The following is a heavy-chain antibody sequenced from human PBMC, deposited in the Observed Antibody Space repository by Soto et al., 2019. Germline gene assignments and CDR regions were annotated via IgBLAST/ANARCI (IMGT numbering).Heavy chain of an antibody. J-gene: IGHJ6*02. V-gene: IGHV1-69*01. CDR1: GGTFSSYA. CDR3: ARSQGSSTSLEIYYYYYYGMDV. Sequence: QVQLVQSGAEVKKPGSSVKVSCKASGGTFSSYAISWVRQAPGQGLEWMGGIIPISGTAHYSQKFQGRVTITADEYTSTVYMGLSSLRSEDTAVYFCARSQGSSTSLEIYYYYYYGMDVWGQGTTVTVSS. CDR2: IIPISGTA. D-gene: IGHD2-2*01.